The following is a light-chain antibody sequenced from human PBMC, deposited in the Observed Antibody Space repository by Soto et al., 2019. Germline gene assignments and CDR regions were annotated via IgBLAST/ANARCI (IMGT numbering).Light chain of an antibody. CDR1: QSISSW. J-gene: IGKJ4*01. CDR2: KAS. V-gene: IGKV1-5*03. CDR3: XXXNSYLLT. Sequence: DIQMTQSPSTLSASVGDRVTITCRASQSISSWLAWYQQKPGKAPKLLIYKASSLESGVPSRFSGSGSGTEFTLTISSLQPXXXXXXXXXXXNSYLLTFGGGTKVEIK.